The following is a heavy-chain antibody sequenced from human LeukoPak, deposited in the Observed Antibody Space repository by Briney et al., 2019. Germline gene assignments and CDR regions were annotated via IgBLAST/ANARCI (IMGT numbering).Heavy chain of an antibody. D-gene: IGHD6-19*01. J-gene: IGHJ4*02. CDR1: GFTSSIYW. Sequence: GGSLRLSCAASGFTSSIYWMTWVRQAPGKGLEWVSAISGSGGSTYYADSVKGRFTISRDNSKNTLYLQMNSLRAEDTAVYYCAKGRYSSGGISRGFDYWGQGTLVTVSS. V-gene: IGHV3-23*01. CDR3: AKGRYSSGGISRGFDY. CDR2: ISGSGGST.